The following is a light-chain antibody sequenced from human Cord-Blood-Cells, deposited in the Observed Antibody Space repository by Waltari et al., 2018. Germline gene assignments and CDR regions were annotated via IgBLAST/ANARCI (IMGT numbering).Light chain of an antibody. V-gene: IGKV3-15*01. J-gene: IGKJ1*01. CDR1: QSVSSN. Sequence: EIVMTQSPATLSVSPGERATLSCRASQSVSSNLAWYQQKPGQAPRLLIYGASXXXXXXXXXXXXXXSGTEFTLTISSLQSEDFAVYYCQQYNNWLRTFGQGTKVEIK. CDR3: QQYNNWLRT. CDR2: GAS.